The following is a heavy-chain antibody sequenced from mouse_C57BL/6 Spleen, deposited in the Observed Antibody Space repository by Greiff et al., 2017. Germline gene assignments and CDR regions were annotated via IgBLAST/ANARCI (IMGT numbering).Heavy chain of an antibody. Sequence: EVKLMESGGDLVKPGGSLKLSCAASGFTFSSYGMSWVRQTPDKRLEWVATISSGGSYTYYPDSVKGRFTISRDNAKNTLYLQMSSLKSEDTAMYYCASYSNLALFAYWGQGTLVTVSA. CDR1: GFTFSSYG. J-gene: IGHJ3*01. CDR2: ISSGGSYT. V-gene: IGHV5-6*01. D-gene: IGHD2-5*01. CDR3: ASYSNLALFAY.